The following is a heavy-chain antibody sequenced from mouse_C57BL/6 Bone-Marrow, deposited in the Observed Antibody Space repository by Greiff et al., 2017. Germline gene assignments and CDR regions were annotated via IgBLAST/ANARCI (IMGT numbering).Heavy chain of an antibody. J-gene: IGHJ4*01. CDR1: GYSFTDYN. CDR3: ARCYDYDCAMDY. D-gene: IGHD2-4*01. V-gene: IGHV1-39*01. Sequence: VQLQQSGPELVKPGASVKISCKASGYSFTDYNMNWVKQSNGKSLEWIGVINPNYGTTSYNQKFTGKATLTVDQSSSTAYIQLNSLIADDSAVYYCARCYDYDCAMDYWGQGTSVTVSS. CDR2: INPNYGTT.